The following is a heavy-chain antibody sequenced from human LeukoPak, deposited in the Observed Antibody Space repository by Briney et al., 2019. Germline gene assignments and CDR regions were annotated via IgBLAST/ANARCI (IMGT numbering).Heavy chain of an antibody. V-gene: IGHV4-30-4*01. CDR3: ASQDYYGSGSYYGGPPAFDY. CDR2: IYYSGST. CDR1: AGSISSGDYY. J-gene: IGHJ4*02. D-gene: IGHD3-10*01. Sequence: PSETLSLTCTVSAGSISSGDYYWSWIRQPPGKVLEWIGYIYYSGSTYYNPCLKSRVTITVDTSKNQFSLKLSSVTAADTAVYYCASQDYYGSGSYYGGPPAFDYWGQGTLVTVSS.